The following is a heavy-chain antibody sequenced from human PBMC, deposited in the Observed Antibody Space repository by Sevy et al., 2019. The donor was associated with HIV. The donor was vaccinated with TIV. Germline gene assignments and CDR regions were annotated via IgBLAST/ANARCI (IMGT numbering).Heavy chain of an antibody. V-gene: IGHV3-23*01. Sequence: GGSLRLSCAASGFTFSNYAMSWVRKAPGKGLEWVSVISFIGSDTYYADSVKGRFTISRDNSKNTLYLQMNTLRAEDTAVYYCARDRVSGSYYAGDFDYWGQGTLVTVSS. D-gene: IGHD1-26*01. CDR3: ARDRVSGSYYAGDFDY. J-gene: IGHJ4*02. CDR1: GFTFSNYA. CDR2: ISFIGSDT.